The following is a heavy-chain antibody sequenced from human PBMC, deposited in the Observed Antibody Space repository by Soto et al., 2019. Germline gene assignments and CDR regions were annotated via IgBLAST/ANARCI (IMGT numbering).Heavy chain of an antibody. CDR1: GFTFSSYA. V-gene: IGHV3-23*01. J-gene: IGHJ6*03. CDR2: ISGSGGST. D-gene: IGHD3-3*01. CDR3: AKFGKYYDLWSGYLGHYYYLDV. Sequence: GGSLRLSCAASGFTFSSYAMSWVRQAPGKGLEWVSAISGSGGSTYYADSVKGRFTISRDNSKNTLYLQMNSLRAEDTAVYYCAKFGKYYDLWSGYLGHYYYLDVWGKGTTVTVSS.